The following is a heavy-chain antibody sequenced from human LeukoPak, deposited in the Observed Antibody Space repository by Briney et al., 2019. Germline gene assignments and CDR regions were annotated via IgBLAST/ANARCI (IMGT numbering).Heavy chain of an antibody. CDR3: ARESYMYDSSGYYRY. CDR2: MNPNSGNT. Sequence: ASVKVSCKASGYTFTSYDINWVRQDTGQGLEWMGWMNPNSGNTGYAQKFQGRVTMTRTTCISTAYMELSSLRSEDTAVYYCARESYMYDSSGYYRYWGQGTLVTVSS. D-gene: IGHD3-22*01. V-gene: IGHV1-8*01. J-gene: IGHJ4*02. CDR1: GYTFTSYD.